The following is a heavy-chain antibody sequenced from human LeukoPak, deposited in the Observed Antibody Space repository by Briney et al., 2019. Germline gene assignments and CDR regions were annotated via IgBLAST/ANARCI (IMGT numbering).Heavy chain of an antibody. CDR2: IFGSGTT. CDR3: AKTLGIAATHPSN. J-gene: IGHJ4*02. V-gene: IGHV3-23*01. Sequence: GGSLRLSCAASGFTFSSYAMSRVRQAPGKGLEWVSGIFGSGTTYYTDSVKGRFTISRDNSKNTLYLQMSSLRAEDTAIYYCAKTLGIAATHPSNWGQGTLVTVSS. D-gene: IGHD6-25*01. CDR1: GFTFSSYA.